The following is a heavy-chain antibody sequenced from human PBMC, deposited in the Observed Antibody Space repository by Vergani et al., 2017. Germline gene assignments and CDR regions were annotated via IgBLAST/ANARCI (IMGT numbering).Heavy chain of an antibody. V-gene: IGHV2-70*04. D-gene: IGHD3-22*01. CDR3: ARTPYHSSGSAPVDY. CDR1: GFSLSTSGMR. J-gene: IGHJ4*02. CDR2: IDWDDDK. Sequence: QVTLKESGPALVKPTQTLTLTCTFSGFSLSTSGMRVSWIRQTPGKALEWLARIDWDDDKVYSTSLKTRLTISKDTSKNQVVLIMTNMDPVDTATYYCARTPYHSSGSAPVDYWGQGILVTVSS.